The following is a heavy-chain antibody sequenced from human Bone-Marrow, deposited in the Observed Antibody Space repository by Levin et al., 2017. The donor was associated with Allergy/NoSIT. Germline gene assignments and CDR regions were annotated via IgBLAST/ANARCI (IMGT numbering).Heavy chain of an antibody. CDR3: AKDLSSYGFDY. CDR2: ISYDGSNK. Sequence: SCAASGFTFSSYGMHWVRQAPGKGLEWVAVISYDGSNKYYADSVKGRFTISRDNSKNTLYLQMNSLRAEDTAVYYCAKDLSSYGFDYWGQGTLVTVSS. V-gene: IGHV3-30*18. J-gene: IGHJ4*02. CDR1: GFTFSSYG. D-gene: IGHD5-18*01.